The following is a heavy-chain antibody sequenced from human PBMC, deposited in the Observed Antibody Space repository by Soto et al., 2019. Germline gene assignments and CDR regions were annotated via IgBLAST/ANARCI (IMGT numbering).Heavy chain of an antibody. J-gene: IGHJ5*02. V-gene: IGHV4-30-4*01. CDR3: ARRYYDDSGAYYISWFDP. D-gene: IGHD3-22*01. CDR1: GGSISSGDYY. Sequence: SETLSLTCTVSGGSISSGDYYWSWIRQPPGKGLEWIGYTYYSGSAYYNPSLKSRVLMSVDTSKNQFSLKLSSVTAADTAVYYCARRYYDDSGAYYISWFDPWGQGTLVTVS. CDR2: TYYSGSA.